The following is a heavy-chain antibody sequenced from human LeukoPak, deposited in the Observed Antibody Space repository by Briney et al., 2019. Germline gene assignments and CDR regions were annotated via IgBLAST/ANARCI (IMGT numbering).Heavy chain of an antibody. J-gene: IGHJ1*01. CDR2: SNPNSGGT. CDR3: ARNMRIVGAIIYFQH. Sequence: GASVKVSCKASGYTFTGYYMHWVRQAPGQGLEWMGWSNPNSGGTNYAQMFQGRGTMTRDTSISTAYMELSRLRSDDTAVYYCARNMRIVGAIIYFQHWGQGTLVTVSS. V-gene: IGHV1-2*02. D-gene: IGHD1-26*01. CDR1: GYTFTGYY.